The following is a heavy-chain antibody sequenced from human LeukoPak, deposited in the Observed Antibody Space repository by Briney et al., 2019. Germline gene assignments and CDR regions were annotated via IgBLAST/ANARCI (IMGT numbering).Heavy chain of an antibody. D-gene: IGHD2-2*02. CDR2: IYYSGST. CDR3: ARHWPGYCSSTSCYTEGLDY. V-gene: IGHV4-39*01. J-gene: IGHJ4*02. CDR1: GRSLRSSSHY. Sequence: SETLSLTCTVSGRSLRSSSHYWGWIRQPPGKGLERIGTIYYSGSTYYNPSLKSRVTISVDTSKNQFSLKLSSVPAADTAVYYCARHWPGYCSSTSCYTEGLDYWGQGTLVTLSS.